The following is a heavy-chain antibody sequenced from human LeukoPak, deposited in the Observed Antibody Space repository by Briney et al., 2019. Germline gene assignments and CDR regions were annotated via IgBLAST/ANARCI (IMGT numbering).Heavy chain of an antibody. Sequence: ASVKVSCKASGFTFTTYYMHWVRQAPGQGLEWMGIINPSGGSTNYAQKFQGRVTMTRDTSTSAVYMELSSLRSEDTAVYYCAREGPSSGYFDYWGQGTLVTVSS. D-gene: IGHD3-22*01. CDR1: GFTFTTYY. CDR3: AREGPSSGYFDY. J-gene: IGHJ4*02. V-gene: IGHV1-46*01. CDR2: INPSGGST.